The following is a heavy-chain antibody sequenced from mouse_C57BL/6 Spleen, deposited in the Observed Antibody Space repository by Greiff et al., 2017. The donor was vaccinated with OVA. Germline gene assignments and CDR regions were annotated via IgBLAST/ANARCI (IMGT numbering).Heavy chain of an antibody. CDR1: GYTFTDYY. Sequence: EVQLQQSGPVLVKPGASVKMSCKASGYTFTDYYMNWVKQSHGKSLEWIGVINPYNGGTSYNQKFKGKATLTVDKSSSTAYMELNSLTSEYSAVYYCARGTVVATEAYWGQGTLVTVSA. CDR2: INPYNGGT. J-gene: IGHJ3*01. D-gene: IGHD1-1*01. CDR3: ARGTVVATEAY. V-gene: IGHV1-19*01.